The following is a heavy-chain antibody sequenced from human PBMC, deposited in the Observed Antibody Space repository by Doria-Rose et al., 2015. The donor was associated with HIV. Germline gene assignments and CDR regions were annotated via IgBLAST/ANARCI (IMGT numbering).Heavy chain of an antibody. CDR2: MNPNSGNT. CDR3: ARGQLAEFDY. Sequence: LLESGAEVKKPGASVKVSCKASGYTFTSYDINWMRQATGQGLEWMGWMNPNSGNTDYAQRFQGRVTMTRNTSISTAYMELSSLGSEDTAVYYCARGQLAEFDYWGQGTLVTVSS. CDR1: GYTFTSYD. J-gene: IGHJ4*02. D-gene: IGHD2-2*01. V-gene: IGHV1-8*02.